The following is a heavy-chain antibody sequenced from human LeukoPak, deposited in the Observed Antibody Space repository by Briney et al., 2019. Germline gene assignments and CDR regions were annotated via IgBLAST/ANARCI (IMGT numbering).Heavy chain of an antibody. J-gene: IGHJ4*02. CDR2: ISYDGSNK. CDR1: GFTFSSYA. CDR3: ARTMNRYYFDY. D-gene: IGHD1/OR15-1a*01. V-gene: IGHV3-30-3*01. Sequence: GGSLRLSCAASGFTFSSYAMSWVRQAPGKGLEWVAVISYDGSNKYYADSVKGRFTISRDNSKNTLYLQMNSLRAEDTAVYYCARTMNRYYFDYWGQGTLVTVSS.